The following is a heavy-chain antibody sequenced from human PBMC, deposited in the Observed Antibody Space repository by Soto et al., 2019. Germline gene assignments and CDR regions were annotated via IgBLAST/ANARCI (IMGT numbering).Heavy chain of an antibody. D-gene: IGHD3-22*01. Sequence: SLRLSWAATGFTFSSHAMNWVRQAPGKGLEWVSVISFDGSNKYYAESVRGRYSISRDNSKKVLYLDMNSLRPDDTAIYYCARAHGPYYDSSYYGLARNFFDLWGQGALVTVSS. V-gene: IGHV3-30-3*01. CDR2: ISFDGSNK. CDR1: GFTFSSHA. CDR3: ARAHGPYYDSSYYGLARNFFDL. J-gene: IGHJ4*02.